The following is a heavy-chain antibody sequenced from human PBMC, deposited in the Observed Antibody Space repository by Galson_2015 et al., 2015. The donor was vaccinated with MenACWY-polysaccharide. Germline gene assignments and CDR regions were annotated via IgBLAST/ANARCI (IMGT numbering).Heavy chain of an antibody. Sequence: SVKVSCKVSGYSLTTLSIHWLRQPPGKGLEWMGGFDPEDDEIIYAHKFQGRLIMTEDTSTDTAHMDLSSLASEDTAVYYCALDYGPGRGGLFELWGQGTTVIVSS. D-gene: IGHD3-10*01. CDR3: ALDYGPGRGGLFEL. J-gene: IGHJ3*01. V-gene: IGHV1-24*01. CDR1: GYSLTTLS. CDR2: FDPEDDEI.